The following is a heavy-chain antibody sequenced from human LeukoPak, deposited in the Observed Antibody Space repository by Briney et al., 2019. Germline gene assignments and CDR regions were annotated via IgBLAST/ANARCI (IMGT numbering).Heavy chain of an antibody. CDR3: ARVDYYDSSGYFRKRRYYFDY. CDR1: GYSISSGYY. V-gene: IGHV4-38-2*01. D-gene: IGHD3-22*01. J-gene: IGHJ4*02. CDR2: IYHSGST. Sequence: PSETLSLTCAVSGYSISSGYYWGWIRQPPGKGLEWIGSIYHSGSTYYNPSLKSRVTISVDTSKNQFSLKLSSVTAADTAVYYCARVDYYDSSGYFRKRRYYFDYWGQGTLVTLSS.